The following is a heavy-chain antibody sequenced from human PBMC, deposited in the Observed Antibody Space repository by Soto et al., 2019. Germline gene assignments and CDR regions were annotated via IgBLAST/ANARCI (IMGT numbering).Heavy chain of an antibody. CDR2: IYYSGST. CDR3: ARLGYSYGYYFDY. J-gene: IGHJ4*02. D-gene: IGHD5-18*01. V-gene: IGHV4-39*01. Sequence: PSETLSLTCTVSGGSISSSSYYWGWIRQPPGKGLEWIGSIYYSGSTYYNPSLKSRVTISVDTSKNQFSLKLSSVTAADTAVYYCARLGYSYGYYFDYWGQGTLVTVSS. CDR1: GGSISSSSYY.